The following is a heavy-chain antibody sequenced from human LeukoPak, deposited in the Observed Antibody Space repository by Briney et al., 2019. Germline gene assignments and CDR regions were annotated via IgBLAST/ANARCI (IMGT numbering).Heavy chain of an antibody. D-gene: IGHD3-22*01. CDR3: ARDPPMYYYDEPGSRDAFDI. CDR2: ISYDGRSY. J-gene: IGHJ3*02. V-gene: IGHV3-30*04. Sequence: PGRSLRLSCAASGFTFSASSMHWVRQAPGKGLEWVAVISYDGRSYYYADSVKGRFTISRDNSKHTLYLQMNSLRAEDTAVYYCARDPPMYYYDEPGSRDAFDIWGQGTMVTVSS. CDR1: GFTFSASS.